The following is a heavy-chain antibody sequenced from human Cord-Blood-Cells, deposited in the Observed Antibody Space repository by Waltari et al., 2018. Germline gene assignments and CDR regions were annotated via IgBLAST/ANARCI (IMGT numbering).Heavy chain of an antibody. V-gene: IGHV3-30-3*01. Sequence: QVQLVESGGGVVQPGRSLRLSCAASGFTFSSYAMHWVRQAPGKGLEWVAVISYDGSNKYYADSVKGRFTISRDNSKNTLYLQMNSLRAEETAVYYCARDSSNYFDYWGQGTLVTVSS. J-gene: IGHJ4*02. CDR3: ARDSSNYFDY. CDR1: GFTFSSYA. CDR2: ISYDGSNK. D-gene: IGHD4-4*01.